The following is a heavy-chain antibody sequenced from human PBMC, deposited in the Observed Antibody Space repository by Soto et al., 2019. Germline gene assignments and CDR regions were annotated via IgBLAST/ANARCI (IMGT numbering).Heavy chain of an antibody. D-gene: IGHD2-15*01. CDR2: IYWDDDK. V-gene: IGHV2-5*02. CDR1: GFSLSTSGVG. CDR3: AHRPSYCSGGSCYSGFDY. J-gene: IGHJ4*02. Sequence: QITLKESGPTLVKPAQTLTLTCTFSGFSLSTSGVGVGWIRQPPGKALEWLALIYWDDDKRYSPSLKSRLTITKDTSKNQVVLTMTNMDPVDTATYYCAHRPSYCSGGSCYSGFDYWGQGTLVTVSS.